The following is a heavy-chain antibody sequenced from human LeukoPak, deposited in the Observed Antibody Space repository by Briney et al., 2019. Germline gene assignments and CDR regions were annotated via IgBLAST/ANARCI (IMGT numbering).Heavy chain of an antibody. D-gene: IGHD2-8*02. CDR2: IYTSGST. CDR1: DGSISNYY. V-gene: IGHV4-4*09. J-gene: IGHJ4*02. CDR3: ARHLTGSSVCIEY. Sequence: SETLSLTCTVSDGSISNYYWSWIRQPPGKGLEWIGYIYTSGSTNYNPSLKSRVAISVDTSKNQFSLKLSSVAAADTAVYYCARHLTGSSVCIEYWGQGTLVTVSS.